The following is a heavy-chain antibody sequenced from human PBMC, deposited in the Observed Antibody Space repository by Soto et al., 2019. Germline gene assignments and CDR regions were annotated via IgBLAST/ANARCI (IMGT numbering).Heavy chain of an antibody. Sequence: GGSLRLSCAASGFTFSSYAMSWVRQAPGKGLEWVSAISGSGGSTYYADSVKGRFTISRDNSKNTLYLQMNSLRAEDTAVYYCAKAWGSSSYFNGLDPWGQGTLVTVSS. CDR3: AKAWGSSSYFNGLDP. CDR2: ISGSGGST. V-gene: IGHV3-23*01. CDR1: GFTFSSYA. J-gene: IGHJ5*02. D-gene: IGHD6-13*01.